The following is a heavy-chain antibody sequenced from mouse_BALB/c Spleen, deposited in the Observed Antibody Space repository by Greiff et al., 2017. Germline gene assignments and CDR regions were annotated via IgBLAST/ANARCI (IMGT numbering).Heavy chain of an antibody. Sequence: EVKLMESGPVLARPGASVKMSCKASGYTFTSYWMHWVKQRPGQGLEWIGAIYPGNSDTSYNQKFKGKAKLTAVTSTSTAYMELSSLTNEDSAVYYCTRFITTALAYYYAMDYWGQGTSVTVSS. CDR2: IYPGNSDT. CDR3: TRFITTALAYYYAMDY. V-gene: IGHV1-5*01. D-gene: IGHD1-2*01. CDR1: GYTFTSYW. J-gene: IGHJ4*01.